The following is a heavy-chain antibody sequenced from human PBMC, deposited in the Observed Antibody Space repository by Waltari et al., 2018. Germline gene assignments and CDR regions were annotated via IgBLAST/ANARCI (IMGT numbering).Heavy chain of an antibody. CDR1: GFTVSSNY. J-gene: IGHJ4*02. D-gene: IGHD6-13*01. CDR2: LWYDGSNK. V-gene: IGHV3-33*08. CDR3: ARESTSSSFRLGY. Sequence: VQLVESGGGLVQPGGSLRLSCAASGFTVSSNYMSWVRQAPGKGLEWVAGLWYDGSNKYYADSVKCRFTISRDNSKNTLYMQMNSLRAEDTAVYYCARESTSSSFRLGYWGQGTLVTVSS.